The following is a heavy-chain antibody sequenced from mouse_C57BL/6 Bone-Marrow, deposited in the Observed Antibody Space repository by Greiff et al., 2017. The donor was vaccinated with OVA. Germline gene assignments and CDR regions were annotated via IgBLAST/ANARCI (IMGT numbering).Heavy chain of an antibody. Sequence: QVQLKESGPGLVAPSQSLSITCTVSGFSLTSYAISWVRQPPGKGLEWLGVIWTGGGTNYNLDLKSRLSISKDNSKSQVFLKMNSQQTDDTARYDCARINSNYEAYWGQGTLVTVSA. D-gene: IGHD2-5*01. CDR3: ARINSNYEAY. CDR1: GFSLTSYA. J-gene: IGHJ3*01. V-gene: IGHV2-9-1*01. CDR2: IWTGGGT.